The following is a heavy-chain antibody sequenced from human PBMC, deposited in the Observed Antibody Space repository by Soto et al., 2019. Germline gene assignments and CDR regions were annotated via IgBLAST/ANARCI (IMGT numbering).Heavy chain of an antibody. CDR2: TYYRSKWYY. D-gene: IGHD1-26*01. CDR1: GDSVSSNSAG. Sequence: SQTLSLTCAITGDSVSSNSAGWSWVRQSPSRGLEWLGRTYYRSKWYYEYAVSVRGRITINPDTSKNQYSLQLNSVTPEDAAVYFCARGEQYSGRIFDYWGQGTLVTVSS. J-gene: IGHJ4*01. V-gene: IGHV6-1*01. CDR3: ARGEQYSGRIFDY.